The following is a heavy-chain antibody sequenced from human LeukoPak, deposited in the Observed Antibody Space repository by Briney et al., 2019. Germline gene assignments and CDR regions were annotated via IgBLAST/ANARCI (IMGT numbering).Heavy chain of an antibody. CDR3: ARDALRYSASFDDFDY. CDR2: ISSRSSYI. J-gene: IGHJ4*02. Sequence: GGSLRLSCAASGFTFSSYTMSWVRQAPGKGLEWVSSISSRSSYIYSADSVKGRFTISRDNAKNSLYLQMNNLRAEDTAVYFCARDALRYSASFDDFDYWGQGTLVTVSS. CDR1: GFTFSSYT. V-gene: IGHV3-21*01. D-gene: IGHD6-6*01.